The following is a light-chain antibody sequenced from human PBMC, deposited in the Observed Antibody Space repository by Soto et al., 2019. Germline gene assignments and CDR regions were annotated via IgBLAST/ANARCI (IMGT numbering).Light chain of an antibody. CDR1: QSVSNN. CDR3: PQYNTWWT. V-gene: IGKV3-15*01. Sequence: EIVMTQSPATLSVSPGERATLSCRASQSVSNNLAWYQKKPGQAPRLLIYGASTRANGIPATFSGSGCGTEFPLTLTSLQSEDFAFYYCPQYNTWWTFGQGTRVDIK. J-gene: IGKJ1*01. CDR2: GAS.